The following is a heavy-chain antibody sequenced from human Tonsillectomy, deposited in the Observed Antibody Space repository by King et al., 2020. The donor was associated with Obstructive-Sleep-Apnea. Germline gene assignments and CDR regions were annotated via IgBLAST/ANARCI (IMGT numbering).Heavy chain of an antibody. CDR3: AKESAVPAALDY. D-gene: IGHD2-2*01. CDR2: ISWNGGSI. CDR1: GFIFDDYV. J-gene: IGHJ4*02. V-gene: IGHV3-9*01. Sequence: VQSGRSLRLSCAASGFIFDDYVMHWVRQAPGKGLEWVSGISWNGGSIDYADSVKGRFTISRDNAENSLYLQMNSLRAEDTAFYYCAKESAVPAALDYWGQGILVIVSS.